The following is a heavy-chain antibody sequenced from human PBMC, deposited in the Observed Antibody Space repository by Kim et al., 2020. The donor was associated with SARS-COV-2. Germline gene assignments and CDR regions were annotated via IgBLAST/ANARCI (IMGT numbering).Heavy chain of an antibody. CDR3: TTRLAHHFDW. Sequence: GGSLRLSCAASGFTFRSFTLNWVRQAPGKGLEWVSTISDGATYTHYASSVEGRFSISRDDSKHTVYLHMNSLRLEDTALYFCTTRLAHHFDWLGQGTLVT. V-gene: IGHV3-23*01. CDR2: ISDGATYT. D-gene: IGHD6-19*01. CDR1: GFTFRSFT. J-gene: IGHJ4*02.